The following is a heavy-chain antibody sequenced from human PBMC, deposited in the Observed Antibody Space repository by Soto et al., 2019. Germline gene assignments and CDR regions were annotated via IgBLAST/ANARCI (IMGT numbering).Heavy chain of an antibody. CDR2: IYYSGST. V-gene: IGHV4-59*01. D-gene: IGHD1-26*01. J-gene: IGHJ4*02. CDR1: GVSISSYY. Sequence: SETLSLTCTVSGVSISSYYWSWIRQPPGKGLEWIGYIYYSGSTNYNPSLKSRVTISVDTSKNQFSLKLSSVTAADTAVYYCARDEWVLRYWGQGTLVTVSS. CDR3: ARDEWVLRY.